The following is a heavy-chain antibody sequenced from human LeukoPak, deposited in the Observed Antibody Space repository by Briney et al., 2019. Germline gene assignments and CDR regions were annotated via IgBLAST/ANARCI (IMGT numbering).Heavy chain of an antibody. CDR2: ISGSGCST. D-gene: IGHD1-1*01. Sequence: GGSLRLSCAASGFTFSSYAMSWLRPAPGKGLEWVSAISGSGCSTYYADSVKGRFTISRDNSKHTLYLHMNSLRAEDTAVYYCAPSSTTGTSYHYYYYGMDVWGQGTTVTVSS. CDR3: APSSTTGTSYHYYYYGMDV. V-gene: IGHV3-23*01. J-gene: IGHJ6*02. CDR1: GFTFSSYA.